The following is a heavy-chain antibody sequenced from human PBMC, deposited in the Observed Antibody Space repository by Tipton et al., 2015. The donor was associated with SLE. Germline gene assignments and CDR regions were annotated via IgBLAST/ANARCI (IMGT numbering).Heavy chain of an antibody. J-gene: IGHJ4*02. D-gene: IGHD3-16*01. CDR3: ARDQVGVGDFDY. Sequence: TLSLTCAVYGDSFSDYYWSWIRQPPGKGLEWIGYIHHSGSTNYNPSLQSRVTISRDPSKNQFSLKLISATAADTAVYYCARDQVGVGDFDYWSQGTLVTVSS. CDR1: GDSFSDYY. CDR2: IHHSGST. V-gene: IGHV4-59*01.